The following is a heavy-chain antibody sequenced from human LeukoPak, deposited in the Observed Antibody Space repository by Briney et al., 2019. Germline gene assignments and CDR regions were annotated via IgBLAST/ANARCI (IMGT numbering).Heavy chain of an antibody. Sequence: SVKVSCKASGGTFSSYTISWVRQAPGQGLEWMGRIIPILGIANYAQKFQGRVTITADKTTSRAYMELSRLRSEDTAVSYCAEGLGMSPDYWGQGKLVTVSS. V-gene: IGHV1-69*02. J-gene: IGHJ4*02. CDR3: AEGLGMSPDY. CDR2: IIPILGIA. D-gene: IGHD1-14*01. CDR1: GGTFSSYT.